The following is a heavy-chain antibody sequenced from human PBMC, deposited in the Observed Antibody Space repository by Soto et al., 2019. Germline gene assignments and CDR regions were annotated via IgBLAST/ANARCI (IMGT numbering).Heavy chain of an antibody. CDR1: GGTFSSYA. D-gene: IGHD4-17*01. V-gene: IGHV1-69*01. CDR3: ARETYGGNQHNWFDP. J-gene: IGHJ5*02. CDR2: IIPIFGTA. Sequence: QVQLVQSGAEVKKPGSSVKVSCKASGGTFSSYAISWVRQPPGQGLEWMGGIIPIFGTANYAQKFQGRVTITADESTSTAYMELSSLRSEDTAVYYYARETYGGNQHNWFDPWGQGTLVTVSS.